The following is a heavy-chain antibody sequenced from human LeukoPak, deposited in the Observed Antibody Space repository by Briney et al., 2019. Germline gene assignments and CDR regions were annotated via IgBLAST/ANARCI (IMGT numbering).Heavy chain of an antibody. CDR1: GFTFSSYG. J-gene: IGHJ4*02. V-gene: IGHV3-30*03. CDR2: ISYDGSNK. D-gene: IGHD6-19*01. Sequence: GRSLRLSCAASGFTFSSYGMHWVRQAPGKGLEWVAVISYDGSNKYYADSVKGRLTISRDNSKNTLYLQMNSLRAEDTAVYYCARGAVAGTDIGDYWGQGTLVTVSS. CDR3: ARGAVAGTDIGDY.